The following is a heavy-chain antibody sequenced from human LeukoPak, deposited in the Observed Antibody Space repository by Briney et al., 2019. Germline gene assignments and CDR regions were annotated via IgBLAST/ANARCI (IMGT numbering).Heavy chain of an antibody. CDR2: INPNGGGT. Sequence: GSVKLSCKASGYTFTGYYMHWVRRAPGQGLECLGWINPNGGGTNYAQQFQGRVTMTKDTSISTAYMKLSSLRSDDPAVYYCASDFVQRGRRDGYKRDLLAYNCFDPWGQGTLVTVSS. CDR3: ASDFVQRGRRDGYKRDLLAYNCFDP. D-gene: IGHD5-24*01. V-gene: IGHV1-2*02. J-gene: IGHJ5*02. CDR1: GYTFTGYY.